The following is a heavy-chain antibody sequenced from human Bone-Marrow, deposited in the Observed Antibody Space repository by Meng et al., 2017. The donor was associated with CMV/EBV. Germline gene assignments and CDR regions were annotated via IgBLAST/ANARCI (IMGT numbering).Heavy chain of an antibody. CDR3: ARARRKGRFLEWLLSQYYFDY. Sequence: SGVGVGCIRQPPGKALEWLALIYWNDDKRYSPSLKSRLTITKDTSKNQVVLTMTSMDPVDTATYYCARARRKGRFLEWLLSQYYFDYWGQGTLVTVSS. D-gene: IGHD3-3*01. J-gene: IGHJ4*02. V-gene: IGHV2-5*01. CDR1: SGVG. CDR2: IYWNDDK.